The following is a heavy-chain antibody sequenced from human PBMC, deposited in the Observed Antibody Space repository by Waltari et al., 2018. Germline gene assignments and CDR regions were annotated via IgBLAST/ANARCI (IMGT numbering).Heavy chain of an antibody. CDR1: GFTFDDYA. CDR3: AKELRYYYDSSGYYYYFDY. Sequence: EVQLVESGGGLVQPGRSLRLSCAASGFTFDDYAMHWVRQAPGQGLGWVSGTSWISGSVGYADAAKGRITIYRDNAKNSRYLQMNSLRAEDTALYYCAKELRYYYDSSGYYYYFDYWGQGTLVTVAS. D-gene: IGHD3-22*01. V-gene: IGHV3-9*01. CDR2: TSWISGSV. J-gene: IGHJ4*02.